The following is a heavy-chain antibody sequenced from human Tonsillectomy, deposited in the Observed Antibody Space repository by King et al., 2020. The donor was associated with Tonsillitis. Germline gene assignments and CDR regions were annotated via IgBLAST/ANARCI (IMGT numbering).Heavy chain of an antibody. CDR1: GFTFTSSA. CDR3: AASYDSSGYYTYDAFDI. D-gene: IGHD3-22*01. Sequence: IQLVQSGPEVKKPGTSVKVSCKASGFTFTSSAMQWVRQARGQRLEWIGWIVVGSGNTKYAQKFQERVTITRDMSTSTAYMELSSLRSEDTAVYYWAASYDSSGYYTYDAFDIWGQGTMVTVSS. V-gene: IGHV1-58*02. J-gene: IGHJ3*02. CDR2: IVVGSGNT.